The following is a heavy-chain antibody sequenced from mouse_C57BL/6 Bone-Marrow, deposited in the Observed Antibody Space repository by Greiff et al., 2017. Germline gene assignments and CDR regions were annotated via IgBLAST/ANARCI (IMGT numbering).Heavy chain of an antibody. CDR2: IDPENGDT. CDR1: GFNIKDDY. J-gene: IGHJ2*01. Sequence: VQLQQSGAELVRPGASVKLSCTASGFNIKDDYMHWVKQRPEQGLEWIGWIDPENGDTEYASKFQGKATITADTSSNTAYLQLSSLTSEDTAVYHCTTGLLRYWGQGTTLTVSS. V-gene: IGHV14-4*01. CDR3: TTGLLRY. D-gene: IGHD1-1*01.